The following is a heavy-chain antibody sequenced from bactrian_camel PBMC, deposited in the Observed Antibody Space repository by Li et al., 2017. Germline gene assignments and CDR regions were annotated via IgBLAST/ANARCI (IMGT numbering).Heavy chain of an antibody. CDR1: GYTNSADC. CDR3: VAARYDDYWWRYVY. J-gene: IGHJ4*01. Sequence: QVQLVESGGGSAQAGGSLRLSCVASGYTNSADCMGWFRQSPGKEREAVASTDSVGGTHYHDSVKGRFTISRDSAKNTLYLQLNSLKTEDTARYVCVAARYDDYWWRYVYWGQGTQVTVS. V-gene: IGHV3S53*01. D-gene: IGHD7*01. CDR2: TDSVGGT.